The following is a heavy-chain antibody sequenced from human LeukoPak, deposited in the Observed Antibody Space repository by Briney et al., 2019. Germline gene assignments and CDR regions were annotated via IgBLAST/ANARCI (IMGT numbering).Heavy chain of an antibody. CDR3: ATPLDYYDRSDSHQGGD. J-gene: IGHJ4*02. D-gene: IGHD3-22*01. Sequence: PGRSLRLSCAASGFTFSRHWMTWVRQAPGKGPEWVANIKHDGSEKNYVDSVKGRFTTSRDNAKNSLYLQMNSLRAEDTAVYYCATPLDYYDRSDSHQGGDWGQGTLVTVSS. CDR2: IKHDGSEK. V-gene: IGHV3-7*03. CDR1: GFTFSRHW.